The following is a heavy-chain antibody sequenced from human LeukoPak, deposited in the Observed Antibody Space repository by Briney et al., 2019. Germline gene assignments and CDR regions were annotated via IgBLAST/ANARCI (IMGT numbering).Heavy chain of an antibody. V-gene: IGHV4-39*07. Sequence: WETLSLTCTVSGGSISSSSYYWGWIRQPPGKGLEWIGEINHSGSTNYNPSLKSRVTISVDTSKNQFSLKLSSVTAADTAVYYCARGPRAFITMVRGANNDAFDIWGQGTMVTVSS. J-gene: IGHJ3*02. CDR3: ARGPRAFITMVRGANNDAFDI. D-gene: IGHD3-10*01. CDR1: GGSISSSSYY. CDR2: INHSGST.